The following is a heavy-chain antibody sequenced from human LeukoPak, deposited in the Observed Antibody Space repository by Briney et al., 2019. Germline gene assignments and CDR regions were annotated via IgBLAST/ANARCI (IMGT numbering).Heavy chain of an antibody. J-gene: IGHJ6*03. Sequence: ASVKVSCKASGYTFTGYYMHWVRQAPGQGLEWMGIINPSGGSTSYAQKFLGRVTMTRDMSTSTVYMELSSLRSEDTAVYYCARGRITMVRGVIGHYYYYMDVWGKGTTVTISS. CDR1: GYTFTGYY. CDR2: INPSGGST. CDR3: ARGRITMVRGVIGHYYYYMDV. D-gene: IGHD3-10*01. V-gene: IGHV1-46*01.